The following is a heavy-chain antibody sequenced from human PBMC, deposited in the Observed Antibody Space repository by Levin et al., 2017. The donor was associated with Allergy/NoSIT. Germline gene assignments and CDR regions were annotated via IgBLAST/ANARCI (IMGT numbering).Heavy chain of an antibody. D-gene: IGHD2-2*01. V-gene: IGHV4-59*08. J-gene: IGHJ5*02. Sequence: SQTLSLTCTVSGGSISSYYWSWIRQSPGKRPEWIGYIHYTGYTNYSPSLKSRVTISLDTSKHQFSLKLTSVTAADTAVHSFPWSTHVTVIPAAIFAFDPWGQGILVTVSS. CDR3: PWSTHVTVIPAAIFAFDP. CDR2: IHYTGYT. CDR1: GGSISSYY.